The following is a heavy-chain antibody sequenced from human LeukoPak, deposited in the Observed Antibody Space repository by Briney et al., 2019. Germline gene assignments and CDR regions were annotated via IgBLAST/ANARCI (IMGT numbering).Heavy chain of an antibody. CDR1: GFTFSSYG. CDR2: ISYDGSNK. V-gene: IGHV3-30*18. D-gene: IGHD3-3*01. J-gene: IGHJ4*02. Sequence: GGSLRLSCAASGFTFSSYGMHWVRQAPGKGLEWVAVISYDGSNKYYADSVKGRFTISRDNSKNTLYLQMNSLRAEDTAVYYCAKDMAMYDFWSGYCHYWGQGTLVTVSS. CDR3: AKDMAMYDFWSGYCHY.